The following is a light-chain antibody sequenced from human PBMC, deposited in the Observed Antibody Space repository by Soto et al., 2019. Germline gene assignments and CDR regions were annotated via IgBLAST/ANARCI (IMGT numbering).Light chain of an antibody. V-gene: IGKV3-20*01. CDR3: QQYGGSPPIT. J-gene: IGKJ5*01. Sequence: EIVLTQSPGTLSLSPGERATLPCRASQRVGNNYLAWYQQRPGQAPRLLIYQASNRATGIPDRFSGSGSGTDFTLTISRLEPEDFAVYYCQQYGGSPPITFGPGTRLEIK. CDR2: QAS. CDR1: QRVGNNY.